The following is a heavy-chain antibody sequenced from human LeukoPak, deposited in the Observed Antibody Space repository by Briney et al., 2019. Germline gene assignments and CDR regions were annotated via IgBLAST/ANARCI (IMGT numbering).Heavy chain of an antibody. J-gene: IGHJ4*02. D-gene: IGHD3-10*01. V-gene: IGHV4-34*01. CDR2: INHSGST. CDR1: GGSFSGYY. Sequence: SETLSLTCAVYGGSFSGYYWSWIRQPPGKGLEWIGEINHSGSTNYNPSLKSRVTMSVDTSKNQFSLKLSSVTAADTAVYYCARRISYYYGSGSYSYFDYWGQGTLVTVSS. CDR3: ARRISYYYGSGSYSYFDY.